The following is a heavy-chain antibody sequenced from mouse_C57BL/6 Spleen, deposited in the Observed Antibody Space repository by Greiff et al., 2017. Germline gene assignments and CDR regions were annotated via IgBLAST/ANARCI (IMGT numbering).Heavy chain of an antibody. Sequence: QVQLQQSGAELVRPGASVTLSCKASGYTFTDYEMHWVKQTPVHGLEWIGAIDPETGGTAYNQKFKGKAILTADKSSSTAYMELRSLTSEDSAVYYCTRGGYYPDWYFDVWGTGTTVTVSS. J-gene: IGHJ1*03. CDR2: IDPETGGT. D-gene: IGHD2-3*01. CDR3: TRGGYYPDWYFDV. CDR1: GYTFTDYE. V-gene: IGHV1-15*01.